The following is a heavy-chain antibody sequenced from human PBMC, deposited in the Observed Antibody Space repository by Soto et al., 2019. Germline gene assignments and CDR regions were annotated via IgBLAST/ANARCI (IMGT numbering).Heavy chain of an antibody. J-gene: IGHJ4*02. D-gene: IGHD3-22*01. CDR2: ISYDGSNK. V-gene: IGHV3-30-3*01. CDR1: GFTFSSYA. CDR3: ARDRFTMIVVVTGTFDY. Sequence: PGGSLRLSCAASGFTFSSYAMHWVRQAPGKGLEWVAVISYDGSNKYYADSVKGRFTISRDNSKNTLYLQMNSLRAEDTAVYYCARDRFTMIVVVTGTFDYWGQGTLVTVSS.